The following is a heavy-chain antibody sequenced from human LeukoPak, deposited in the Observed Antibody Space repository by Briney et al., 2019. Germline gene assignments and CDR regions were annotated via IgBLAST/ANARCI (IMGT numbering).Heavy chain of an antibody. V-gene: IGHV3-48*04. D-gene: IGHD1-26*01. CDR1: GFTFGSYA. CDR3: AKEFVVGATHSGYDAFDI. CDR2: ISSSGSTI. J-gene: IGHJ3*02. Sequence: GGSLRLSCAASGFTFGSYAMSWVRQAPGKGLEWVSYISSSGSTIYYADSVKGRFTISRDNAKNSLYLQMNSLRAEDTAVYYCAKEFVVGATHSGYDAFDIWGQGTMVTVSS.